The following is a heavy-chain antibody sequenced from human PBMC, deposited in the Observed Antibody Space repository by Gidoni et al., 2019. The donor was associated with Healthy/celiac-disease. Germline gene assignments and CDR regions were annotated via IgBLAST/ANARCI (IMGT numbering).Heavy chain of an antibody. V-gene: IGHV4-34*01. CDR1: GGSFSGYY. CDR3: ARGITMVRARATRRDWFDP. CDR2: INHSGST. J-gene: IGHJ5*02. D-gene: IGHD3-10*01. Sequence: QVQLQQWGAGLLKPSETLSLTCAVYGGSFSGYYWSWIRQPPGKGLEWIGEINHSGSTNYNPSLTSRVTISVDTSKNQFSLKLSSVTAADTAVYYCARGITMVRARATRRDWFDPWGQGTLVTVSS.